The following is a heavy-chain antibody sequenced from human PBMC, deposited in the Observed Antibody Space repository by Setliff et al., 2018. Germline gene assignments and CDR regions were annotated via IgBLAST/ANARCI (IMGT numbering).Heavy chain of an antibody. D-gene: IGHD6-19*01. J-gene: IGHJ5*02. V-gene: IGHV4-4*08. CDR3: ATGYSIGWHNWFDT. Sequence: SETLSLTCTVSGGSINNYYWSWIRQSPGKGLEWIGYIDTSGSTDYNPSLKSRVTISVDTSKNQLSLKLSSVTAADTAVYYCATGYSIGWHNWFDTWGQGTLVTVSS. CDR1: GGSINNYY. CDR2: IDTSGST.